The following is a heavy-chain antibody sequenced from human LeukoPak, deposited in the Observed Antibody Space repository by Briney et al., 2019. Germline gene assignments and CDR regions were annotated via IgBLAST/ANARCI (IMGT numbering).Heavy chain of an antibody. CDR2: INPNSGGT. D-gene: IGHD3-16*01. V-gene: IGHV1-2*02. CDR1: GYTFTGYY. CDR3: AGPGVHGRLGGWFDP. J-gene: IGHJ5*02. Sequence: ASVKVSCKASGYTFTGYYMHWVRQAAGQGHEWMGWINPNSGGTNYAQKFQGRVTMTRDTSISTAYMELSRLRSDDTAVYYCAGPGVHGRLGGWFDPWGQGTLVTVSS.